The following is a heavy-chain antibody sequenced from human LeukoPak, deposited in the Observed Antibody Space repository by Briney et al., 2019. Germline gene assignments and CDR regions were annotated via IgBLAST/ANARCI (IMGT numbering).Heavy chain of an antibody. CDR3: ARWDSSGYHKYYFDY. V-gene: IGHV3-53*01. Sequence: GGSLRLSCAASGFTVSSNYMNWARQAPGKGLEWVSIIYSGGSTYYADSVKGRFTISRDNSKNTLYLQMNSLTAEDTAVYYCARWDSSGYHKYYFDYWGQGTLVTVSS. D-gene: IGHD3-22*01. CDR2: IYSGGST. J-gene: IGHJ4*02. CDR1: GFTVSSNY.